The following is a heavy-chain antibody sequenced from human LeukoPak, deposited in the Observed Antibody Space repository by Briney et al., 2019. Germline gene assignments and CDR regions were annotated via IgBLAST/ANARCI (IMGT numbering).Heavy chain of an antibody. J-gene: IGHJ6*02. CDR1: EFTFSSYA. Sequence: GGSLRLSCAASEFTFSSYAMSWVRQAPGNGLGWVSVIYSGGSTYYADSVKGRFTISRDNSKNTLYLQMNSLRAEDTAVYYCARRPYYYGSGSYYGMDVWGQGTTVTVSS. V-gene: IGHV3-53*01. D-gene: IGHD3-10*01. CDR2: IYSGGST. CDR3: ARRPYYYGSGSYYGMDV.